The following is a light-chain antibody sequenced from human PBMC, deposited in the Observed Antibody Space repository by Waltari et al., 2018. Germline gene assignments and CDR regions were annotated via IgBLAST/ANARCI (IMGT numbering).Light chain of an antibody. CDR1: QSISSY. V-gene: IGKV1-39*01. CDR3: QQSYSTPFT. CDR2: AAS. Sequence: DIQMTQSPSSLSASAGDRVTITGRASQSISSYLNWYQQKPGKAPKLLIYAASSLQSGVPSRFSGSGSGTDFTLTISSLQPEDFATYYCQQSYSTPFTFGPGTKVDIK. J-gene: IGKJ3*01.